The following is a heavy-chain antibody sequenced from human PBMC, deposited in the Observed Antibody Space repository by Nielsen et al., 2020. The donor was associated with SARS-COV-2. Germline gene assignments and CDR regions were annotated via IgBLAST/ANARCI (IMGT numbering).Heavy chain of an antibody. V-gene: IGHV3-21*01. Sequence: GESLKISCAASGFTFSSYSMNWVRQAPGKGLEWVSSISSSSSYIYYADSVKGRFTISRDNAKNSLYLQMNSLRAEDTAVYYCARAPLMAGYYYYMDVWGKGTTVTVSS. CDR3: ARAPLMAGYYYYMDV. CDR2: ISSSSSYI. J-gene: IGHJ6*03. D-gene: IGHD5-24*01. CDR1: GFTFSSYS.